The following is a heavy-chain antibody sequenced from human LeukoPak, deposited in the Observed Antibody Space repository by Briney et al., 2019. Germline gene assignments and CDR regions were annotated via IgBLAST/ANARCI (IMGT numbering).Heavy chain of an antibody. J-gene: IGHJ4*02. D-gene: IGHD1-26*01. Sequence: ASVKVSCKASGYTFTSYGISWVRQAPGQELEWMGWISAYNGNTNYAQKLQGRVTMTTDTSTSTAYMELRGLRSDDTAVYYCARDSARPVGATGPAFDYWGQGTLVTVSS. CDR1: GYTFTSYG. CDR3: ARDSARPVGATGPAFDY. CDR2: ISAYNGNT. V-gene: IGHV1-18*01.